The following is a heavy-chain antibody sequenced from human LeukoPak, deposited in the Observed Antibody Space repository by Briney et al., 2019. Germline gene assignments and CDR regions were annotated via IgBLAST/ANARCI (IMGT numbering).Heavy chain of an antibody. D-gene: IGHD2-15*01. Sequence: GASVKVSCKASGDTFSSYAIIWVRQAPGQGLEWMGGVSSFFNTTNYAQNFQDRVTITADESTSTAYMELSSLRSEDTALYYCAIAPVAYCSGSSCSANTPGWFDPWGQGTLVTVSS. J-gene: IGHJ5*02. V-gene: IGHV1-69*13. CDR3: AIAPVAYCSGSSCSANTPGWFDP. CDR1: GDTFSSYA. CDR2: VSSFFNTT.